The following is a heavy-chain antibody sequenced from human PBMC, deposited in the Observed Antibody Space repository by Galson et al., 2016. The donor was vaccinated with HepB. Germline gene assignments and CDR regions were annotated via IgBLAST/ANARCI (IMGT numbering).Heavy chain of an antibody. V-gene: IGHV4-4*02. CDR2: IFHSGRV. CDR1: GGSISSSDW. D-gene: IGHD3-9*01. CDR3: ARDRDPGGVLTGYYP. Sequence: SETLSLTCAVSGGSISSSDWWSWVRQPPGQGLEWIGQIFHSGRVNYTPSLASRVTISVDTSNNHFSLRLTSVTASDTATYYCARDRDPGGVLTGYYPWGQGTRVTVSS. J-gene: IGHJ5*02.